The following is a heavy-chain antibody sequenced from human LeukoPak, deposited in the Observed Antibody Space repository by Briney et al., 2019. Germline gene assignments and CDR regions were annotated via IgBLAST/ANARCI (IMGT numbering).Heavy chain of an antibody. J-gene: IGHJ4*02. CDR2: IYYSGST. Sequence: SETLSLTCTVSGGSISSGGYYWSWIRQHPGKGLEWIGYIYYSGSTYYNPSLKSRVTISVDTSKNQFSLKLSSVTAADTAVYYCARGTPYYYDSSGYPILLFDYWGQGTLVTVSS. CDR1: GGSISSGGYY. CDR3: ARGTPYYYDSSGYPILLFDY. D-gene: IGHD3-22*01. V-gene: IGHV4-31*03.